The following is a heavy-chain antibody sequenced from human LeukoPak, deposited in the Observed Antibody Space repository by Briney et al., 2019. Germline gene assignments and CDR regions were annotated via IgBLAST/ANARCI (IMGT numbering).Heavy chain of an antibody. CDR1: GFTFSSYW. CDR3: ARGGLSGWLQLIDY. Sequence: GGSLRLSCAASGFTFSSYWMHWVRQAPGKGLVWVSRINSDGSSTSYADSVKGRFTISRDNAKNTLYLQMNSLRAEDTAVYYCARGGLSGWLQLIDYWGQGTLVTVSS. CDR2: INSDGSST. J-gene: IGHJ4*02. V-gene: IGHV3-74*01. D-gene: IGHD5-12*01.